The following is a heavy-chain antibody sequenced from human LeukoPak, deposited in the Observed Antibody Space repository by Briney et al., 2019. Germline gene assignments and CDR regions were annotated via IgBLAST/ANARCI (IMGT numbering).Heavy chain of an antibody. J-gene: IGHJ4*02. V-gene: IGHV4-4*07. D-gene: IGHD2-21*01. CDR1: GGSINNYY. CDR2: IYTSATT. Sequence: SETLSLTCTVFGGSINNYYWSWIRQTAGKGLEGIGRIYTSATTDYNPSLGSRVSMSEDTSKNQLSLELTSVTAADTAVYYCARESKTYDGDGYYHDYWGQGTLVTVSS. CDR3: ARESKTYDGDGYYHDY.